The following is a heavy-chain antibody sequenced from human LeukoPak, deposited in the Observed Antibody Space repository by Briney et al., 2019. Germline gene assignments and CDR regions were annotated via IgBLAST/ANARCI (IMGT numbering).Heavy chain of an antibody. J-gene: IGHJ4*02. Sequence: GGSLRLSRVASGFTFTSDAMNWVRQAPGKGLEWVSSTVSRGTTQYADSVKGRFTVSRDTSKNTLYLQMNSLRADDTAVYYCARVNINNWHSCDYWGQGTLVTVSS. CDR1: GFTFTSDA. CDR3: ARVNINNWHSCDY. D-gene: IGHD1-1*01. CDR2: TVSRGTT. V-gene: IGHV3-23*01.